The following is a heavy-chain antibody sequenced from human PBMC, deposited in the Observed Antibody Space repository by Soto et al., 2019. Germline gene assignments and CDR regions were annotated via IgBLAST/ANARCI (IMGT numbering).Heavy chain of an antibody. CDR1: GGSFSGYY. D-gene: IGHD3-22*01. CDR2: INHSGST. J-gene: IGHJ4*02. V-gene: IGHV4-34*01. CDR3: ARVWYDSSGYYYFFDY. Sequence: PSETLSLTCAVYGGSFSGYYWSWIRQPPGKGLEWIGEINHSGSTNYNPSLKSRVNKSVDTSKNQFSLKLSSVTAADTAVYYCARVWYDSSGYYYFFDYWGQGTLVTVSS.